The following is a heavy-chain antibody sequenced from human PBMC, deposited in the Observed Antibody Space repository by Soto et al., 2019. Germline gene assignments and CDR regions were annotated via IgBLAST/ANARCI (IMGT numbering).Heavy chain of an antibody. CDR2: ISSSSSYI. D-gene: IGHD2-2*01. Sequence: GGSLRLSCAASGFTFSSYSMNWVRQAPGKGLEWVSSISSSSSYIYYADSVKGRFTISRDNAKNSLYLQMNSLRAEDTAVYYCARVAPGYCSSTSCYDQAAFDIWGQGTMVTVSS. CDR1: GFTFSSYS. V-gene: IGHV3-21*01. CDR3: ARVAPGYCSSTSCYDQAAFDI. J-gene: IGHJ3*02.